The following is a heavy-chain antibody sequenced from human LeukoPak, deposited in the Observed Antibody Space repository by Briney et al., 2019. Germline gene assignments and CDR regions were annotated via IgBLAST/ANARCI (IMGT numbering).Heavy chain of an antibody. CDR3: ARVMGASWFFYLDV. Sequence: KSSETLSLTCTVSGDSITNNNWWSWVRQSPGKGLEWIGQIFHRGIPRYNPSLKSRVTMSVDTSNNQLSLQLTSVTAADTAVYYCARVMGASWFFYLDVWGEGTTVIVSS. D-gene: IGHD3-10*01. CDR2: IFHRGIP. J-gene: IGHJ6*03. V-gene: IGHV4-4*02. CDR1: GDSITNNNW.